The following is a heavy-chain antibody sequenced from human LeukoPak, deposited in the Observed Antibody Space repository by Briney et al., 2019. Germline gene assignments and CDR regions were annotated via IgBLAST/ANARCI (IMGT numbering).Heavy chain of an antibody. V-gene: IGHV1-18*01. D-gene: IGHD3-22*01. J-gene: IGHJ4*02. CDR2: ISAYNGNT. Sequence: ASVKVSCKASGGTFSSYAISWVRQAPGQGLEWMGWISAYNGNTNYAQKLQGRVTMTTDTSTSTAYMELRSLRSDDTAVYYCARAHDSRGSRGDYWGQGTLVTVSS. CDR3: ARAHDSRGSRGDY. CDR1: GGTFSSYA.